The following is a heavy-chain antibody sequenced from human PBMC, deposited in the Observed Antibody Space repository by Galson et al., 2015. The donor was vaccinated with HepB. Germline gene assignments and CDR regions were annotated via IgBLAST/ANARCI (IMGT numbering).Heavy chain of an antibody. J-gene: IGHJ4*02. D-gene: IGHD5-18*01. V-gene: IGHV5-10-1*01. CDR1: GYSSTSYW. CDR2: IDPSDSYT. Sequence: QSGAEVKKPGESLRISCKGSGYSSTSYWISWVRQMPGKGLEWMGRIDPSDSYTNYSPSFQGHVTISADKSISTAYLQWSSLKASDTAMYYCAITPIQLWYPIDYWGQGTLVTVSS. CDR3: AITPIQLWYPIDY.